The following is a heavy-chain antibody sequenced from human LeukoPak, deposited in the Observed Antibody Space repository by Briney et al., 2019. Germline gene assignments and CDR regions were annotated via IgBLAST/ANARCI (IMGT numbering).Heavy chain of an antibody. D-gene: IGHD2-15*01. CDR3: ASAGYCSGGSCKRGDFDV. CDR1: GFTFSSYA. J-gene: IGHJ3*01. V-gene: IGHV3-23*01. CDR2: VTGGGTT. Sequence: GGSLRLSCAASGFTFSSYAMSWVRQAPGKGLVWVSTVTGGGTTYYADFVNGRFTISRDNSENTLTLQMGSLRAEDTARYYCASAGYCSGGSCKRGDFDVWGQGTMVTVSS.